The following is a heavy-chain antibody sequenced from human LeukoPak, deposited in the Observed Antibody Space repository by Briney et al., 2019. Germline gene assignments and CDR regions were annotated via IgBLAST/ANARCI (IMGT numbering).Heavy chain of an antibody. J-gene: IGHJ4*02. Sequence: ASVKVSYKASGGTFSSYAISWVRQAPGQGLEWMGGIIPIFGTANYAQKFQGRVTITADESTSTAYMELSSLRSEDTAVYYCARAAEWELRARTYYFDYWGQGTLVTVSS. CDR3: ARAAEWELRARTYYFDY. D-gene: IGHD1-26*01. CDR1: GGTFSSYA. CDR2: IIPIFGTA. V-gene: IGHV1-69*13.